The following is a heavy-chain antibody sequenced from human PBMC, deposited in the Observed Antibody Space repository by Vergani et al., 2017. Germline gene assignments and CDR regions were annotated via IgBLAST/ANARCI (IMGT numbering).Heavy chain of an antibody. CDR2: INPDGSEK. CDR3: ARKNYDGSSGYSSTRWHNWFDP. Sequence: VQLVESGGGLVKPGGSLRLSCAASGFIFSNYWMSWVRQAPGKGLEWVANINPDGSEKYYVDSVKGRFTISGDNAKNSLYLQMNSLRAEDTALYYCARKNYDGSSGYSSTRWHNWFDPWGQGTMITVSS. CDR1: GFIFSNYW. D-gene: IGHD3-22*01. J-gene: IGHJ5*02. V-gene: IGHV3-7*01.